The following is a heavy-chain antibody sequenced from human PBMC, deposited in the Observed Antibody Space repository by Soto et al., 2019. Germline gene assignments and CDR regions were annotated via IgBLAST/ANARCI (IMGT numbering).Heavy chain of an antibody. Sequence: QVQLVQSGAEVKKPGASVKVSCKASGYTFTSYDINWVRQATGQGLAWMGWMNPNSGNTGYAQKFQGRVTMTRNTSISTAYMELSSLRSEDTAVYYCARVWSGYDFEVFDYWGQGTLVTVSS. CDR1: GYTFTSYD. J-gene: IGHJ4*02. D-gene: IGHD5-12*01. V-gene: IGHV1-8*01. CDR3: ARVWSGYDFEVFDY. CDR2: MNPNSGNT.